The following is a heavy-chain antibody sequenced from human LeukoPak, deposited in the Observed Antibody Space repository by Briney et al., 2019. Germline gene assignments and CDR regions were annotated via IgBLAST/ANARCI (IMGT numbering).Heavy chain of an antibody. D-gene: IGHD3-3*01. CDR1: GFTFSSYA. J-gene: IGHJ4*02. CDR2: ISGSGGST. CDR3: AKDLARFFGY. Sequence: GGSLRLXCAASGFTFSSYAMRWVRQAPGKGLEWVSAISGSGGSTYYADSVKGRFTISRDNSKNTLYLQMNSLRAEDTAVYYCAKDLARFFGYWGQGTLVTVSS. V-gene: IGHV3-23*01.